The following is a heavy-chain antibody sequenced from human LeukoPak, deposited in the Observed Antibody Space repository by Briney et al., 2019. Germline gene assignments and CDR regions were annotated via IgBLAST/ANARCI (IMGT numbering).Heavy chain of an antibody. CDR3: AMNWNCDY. V-gene: IGHV3-64D*09. CDR2: ISNSGGST. J-gene: IGHJ4*01. CDR1: GFTFSGYA. Sequence: GGSLRLSCSASGFTFSGYAMLWVRQAPGKGLESVSAISNSGGSTYYADSVKGRFTISRDNSDNTLYLQMSSLRPEDTAVYYCAMNWNCDYLGHGTLVTVSS. D-gene: IGHD1-1*01.